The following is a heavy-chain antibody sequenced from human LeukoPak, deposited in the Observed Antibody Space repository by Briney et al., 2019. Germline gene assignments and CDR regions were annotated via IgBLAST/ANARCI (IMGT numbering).Heavy chain of an antibody. V-gene: IGHV4-39*02. CDR1: GGSISSSSYY. D-gene: IGHD6-6*01. Sequence: KSSETLSLTCTVSGGSISSSSYYWGWIRQPPGKGLEWIGSIYYSGSTYYNPSLKSRVTISVDTSKNQFSLKLSSVTAADTAVYHCAREGEYSSSSSCLFDYWGQGTLVTVSS. CDR3: AREGEYSSSSSCLFDY. CDR2: IYYSGST. J-gene: IGHJ4*02.